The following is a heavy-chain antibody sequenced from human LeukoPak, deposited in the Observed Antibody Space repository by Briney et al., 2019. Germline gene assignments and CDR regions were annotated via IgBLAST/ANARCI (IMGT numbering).Heavy chain of an antibody. CDR2: IWYDGSNK. D-gene: IGHD1-26*01. Sequence: PAGSLRLSCEASGFTFSSYGMHWVRQAPAKGLERVAVIWYDGSNKYYADSVKGRFTISRDNSKNTLYLQMNSLRAGDTAVYYCARLGAAWSLDYWGQGTLVTVS. CDR3: ARLGAAWSLDY. CDR1: GFTFSSYG. J-gene: IGHJ4*02. V-gene: IGHV3-33*01.